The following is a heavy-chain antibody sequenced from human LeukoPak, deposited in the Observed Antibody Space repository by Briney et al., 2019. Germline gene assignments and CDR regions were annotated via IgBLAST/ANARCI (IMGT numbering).Heavy chain of an antibody. D-gene: IGHD6-13*01. CDR1: GGSISNYY. CDR3: ARALYSASWSY. CDR2: IYNSGNT. V-gene: IGHV4-59*01. J-gene: IGHJ4*02. Sequence: SETLSLTCTVSGGSISNYYWTWIRQPPGKGLESIGYIYNSGNTNYNPSLKSRVTISVDTSENQFSLELSSVTTSDTAVYYCARALYSASWSYWGPGTLVTVSS.